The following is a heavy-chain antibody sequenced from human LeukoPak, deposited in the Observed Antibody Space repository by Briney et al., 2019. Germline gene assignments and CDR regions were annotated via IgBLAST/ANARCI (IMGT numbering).Heavy chain of an antibody. V-gene: IGHV4-31*03. J-gene: IGHJ4*02. D-gene: IGHD3-3*01. CDR3: ARGDFWSGAPTD. CDR1: GDSINSGGYY. Sequence: SETLTLTCSISGDSINSGGYYWNWIRQTPGKGLEWLGYIHSGGNAYFNPSVEGRSSISLDKSQNQFFLRLTSVTAADTAVYYCARGDFWSGAPTDWGQGTLVTVSS. CDR2: IHSGGNA.